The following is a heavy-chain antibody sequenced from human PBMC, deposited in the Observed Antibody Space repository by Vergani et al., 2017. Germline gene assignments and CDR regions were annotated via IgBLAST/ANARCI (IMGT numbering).Heavy chain of an antibody. J-gene: IGHJ4*02. CDR1: GGSFSGYY. Sequence: QVQLQQWGAGLLKPSETLSLTCAVYGGSFSGYYWSWIRQPPGKALEWIGNIYHNGKTYYNPSLKSRVTISVDTSTNQISLTLNSVTAADTAVYYCARLWAPTTTWGRGFDYWGQGTLVSVSS. V-gene: IGHV4-34*01. CDR3: ARLWAPTTTWGRGFDY. CDR2: IYHNGKT. D-gene: IGHD7-27*01.